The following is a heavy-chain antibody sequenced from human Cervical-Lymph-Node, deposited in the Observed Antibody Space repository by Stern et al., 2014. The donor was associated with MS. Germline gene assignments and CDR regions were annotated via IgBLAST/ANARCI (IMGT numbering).Heavy chain of an antibody. J-gene: IGHJ4*02. V-gene: IGHV3-74*02. CDR1: GFSFSSYW. CDR3: VRLGGSNPIDY. D-gene: IGHD6-13*01. Sequence: EDQLVESGGGLVQPGGSLRLSCAASGFSFSSYWMYWVRQAPGKGPGWASRLDIDGGRTIYADSVKCRFTISRDNARNTLSLEMNSLRAEDTAVYYCVRLGGSNPIDYWGQGTLVTVSS. CDR2: LDIDGGRT.